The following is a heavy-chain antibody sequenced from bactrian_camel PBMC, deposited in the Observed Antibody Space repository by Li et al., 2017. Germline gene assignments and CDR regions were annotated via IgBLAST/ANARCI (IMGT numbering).Heavy chain of an antibody. J-gene: IGHJ4*01. V-gene: IGHV3S1*01. CDR1: EFTFSGYR. CDR3: AAQQSCGGTWDY. CDR2: VVGNGVT. Sequence: HVQLVESGGGSVQAGGSLRLSCAASEFTFSGYRVYWVRQAPGKGLEWVATVVGNGVTTYADSVKGRFTISKDPANKSLYLRMNNMKTEDTAMYYCAAQQSCGGTWDYWGQGTQVTV. D-gene: IGHD2*01.